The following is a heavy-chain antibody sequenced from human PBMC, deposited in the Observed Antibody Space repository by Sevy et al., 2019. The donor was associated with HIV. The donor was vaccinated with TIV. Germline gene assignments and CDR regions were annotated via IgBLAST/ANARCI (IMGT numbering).Heavy chain of an antibody. D-gene: IGHD3-3*02. CDR3: ARDGRGISAFDI. V-gene: IGHV3-23*01. Sequence: GGSLRLSCAASEFTFSSHAVSWVRQAPGKGLEWGSAISGNGENTHYADSVRGRFTISRDNFKNTLYLHMSTLRAEDTALYYCARDGRGISAFDIWGQGTMVTVSS. CDR2: ISGNGENT. J-gene: IGHJ3*02. CDR1: EFTFSSHA.